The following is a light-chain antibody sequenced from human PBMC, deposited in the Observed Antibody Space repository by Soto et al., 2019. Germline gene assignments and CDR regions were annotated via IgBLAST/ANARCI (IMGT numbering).Light chain of an antibody. Sequence: QAVVTQPPSASGTPGQRVTISCSGSSSNIGSNYVYWYQQLPGTAPKLLIYRNNQRPSGVPDRFSGSKSGTSASLAISGLRSEDEADYYCAAWDDSLSVCVFGGGTKVTVL. CDR1: SSNIGSNY. J-gene: IGLJ2*01. CDR3: AAWDDSLSVCV. CDR2: RNN. V-gene: IGLV1-47*01.